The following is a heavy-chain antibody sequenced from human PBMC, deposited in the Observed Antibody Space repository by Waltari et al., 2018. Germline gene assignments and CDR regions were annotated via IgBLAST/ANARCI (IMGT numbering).Heavy chain of an antibody. CDR3: ARASWYYDSSGYYSGGFDY. CDR2: IYYSGST. CDR1: GGSISSYY. J-gene: IGHJ4*02. D-gene: IGHD3-22*01. Sequence: QVQLQESGPGLVKPSETLSLTCTVSGGSISSYYWSWLRQPPGKGLEWIGYIYYSGSTNYNPSLKSRVTISVDTSKNQFSLKLSSVTAADTAVYYCARASWYYDSSGYYSGGFDYWGQGTLVTVSS. V-gene: IGHV4-59*01.